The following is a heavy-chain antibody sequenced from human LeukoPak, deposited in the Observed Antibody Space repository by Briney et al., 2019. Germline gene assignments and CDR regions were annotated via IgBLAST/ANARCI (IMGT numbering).Heavy chain of an antibody. CDR1: GFTFSSYA. CDR2: ISYDGSNK. D-gene: IGHD3-3*01. V-gene: IGHV3-30*04. Sequence: GGSLRLSCAAPGFTFSSYAMHWVRQAPGKGLEWVAVISYDGSNKYYADSVKGRFTISRDNSKNTLYLEMNSLRAEDTAVYYCAKEGVLRFLEWLFHYWGQGTLVTVSS. CDR3: AKEGVLRFLEWLFHY. J-gene: IGHJ4*02.